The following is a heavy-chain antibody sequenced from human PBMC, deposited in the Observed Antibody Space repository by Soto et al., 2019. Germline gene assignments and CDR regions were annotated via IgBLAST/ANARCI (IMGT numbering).Heavy chain of an antibody. V-gene: IGHV4-34*01. CDR2: INHSGST. Sequence: QVQLQQWGAGLLKPSETLSLTCAVYGGSFSGFYWSWIRQPPGKGLEWIGEINHSGSTNYNPSLKSRVTISADTSKNQFSLQLSSVTAADTAVYYCVSKLGSCTGGSCNWYFDLGGRGTLVTVSS. CDR3: VSKLGSCTGGSCNWYFDL. J-gene: IGHJ2*01. D-gene: IGHD2-15*01. CDR1: GGSFSGFY.